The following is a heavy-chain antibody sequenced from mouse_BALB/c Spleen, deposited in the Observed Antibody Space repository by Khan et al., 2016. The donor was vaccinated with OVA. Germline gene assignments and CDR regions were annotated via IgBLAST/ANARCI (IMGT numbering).Heavy chain of an antibody. Sequence: EVELVESGGGLVKPGGSLKLSCAASGFTFSTYAMSWVRQTPEKRLEWVATISSDGDYTYYPATVTGRFTISRDNAKNTLYLQMTSLRSEDTAMYYCARSAYGNFAYWGQGTLVTVSA. CDR2: ISSDGDYT. CDR3: ARSAYGNFAY. J-gene: IGHJ3*01. CDR1: GFTFSTYA. D-gene: IGHD2-1*01. V-gene: IGHV5-9-3*01.